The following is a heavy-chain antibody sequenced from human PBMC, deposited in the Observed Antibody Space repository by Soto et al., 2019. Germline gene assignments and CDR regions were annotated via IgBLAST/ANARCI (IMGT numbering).Heavy chain of an antibody. V-gene: IGHV4-34*01. Sequence: SETLSLTCAVYGGSFSGYYWSWIRQPPGKGLEWIGEINHSGSTNYNPSLKSRVTISVDTSKNQFSLKLSSVTAADTAVYYCARARLNRLYDILTGYNPWGQGTLVTVSS. CDR1: GGSFSGYY. CDR2: INHSGST. J-gene: IGHJ5*02. CDR3: ARARLNRLYDILTGYNP. D-gene: IGHD3-9*01.